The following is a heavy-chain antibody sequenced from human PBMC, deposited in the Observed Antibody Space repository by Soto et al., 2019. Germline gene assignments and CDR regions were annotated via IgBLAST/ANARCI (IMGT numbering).Heavy chain of an antibody. V-gene: IGHV4-59*01. Sequence: TSETLSLTCTVSGGSISSYYWSWIRQPPGKGLEWIGYIYYSGSTNYNPSLKSRVTISVDTSKNQSSLKLSSVTAADTAVYYCARTSSDYYDSSGYYDDFDYWGQGTLVTVPQ. J-gene: IGHJ4*02. CDR1: GGSISSYY. CDR3: ARTSSDYYDSSGYYDDFDY. D-gene: IGHD3-22*01. CDR2: IYYSGST.